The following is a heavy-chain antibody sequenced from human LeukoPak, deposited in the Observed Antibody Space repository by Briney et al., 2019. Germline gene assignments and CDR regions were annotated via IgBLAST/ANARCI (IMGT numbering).Heavy chain of an antibody. D-gene: IGHD3-16*01. CDR2: INTYNGNT. J-gene: IGHJ5*02. CDR1: GYTFTSYG. CDR3: ARDLVHHRLLGTAYNWFDP. V-gene: IGHV1-18*01. Sequence: ASVKVSCKASGYTFTSYGISWVRQAPGQGLRWMGWINTYNGNTIYAQKIQGRVTMTTDTSTCTAYMELRSLRSDDTAVYYCARDLVHHRLLGTAYNWFDPWGQGTLVTVSS.